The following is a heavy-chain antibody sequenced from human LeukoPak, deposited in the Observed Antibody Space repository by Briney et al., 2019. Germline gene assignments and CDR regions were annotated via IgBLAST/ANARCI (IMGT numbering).Heavy chain of an antibody. Sequence: GGSLRLSCAASGFTVSTKYMSWVRQAPGKGLEWVSVIYSGGSTYYADSVKGRFTISRDNSKNTLYLQMNSLRAEDTAVYYCARAGFYDSSGYYYYYYYYMDVWGKGTTVTVSS. V-gene: IGHV3-66*02. D-gene: IGHD3-22*01. CDR2: IYSGGST. J-gene: IGHJ6*03. CDR3: ARAGFYDSSGYYYYYYYYMDV. CDR1: GFTVSTKY.